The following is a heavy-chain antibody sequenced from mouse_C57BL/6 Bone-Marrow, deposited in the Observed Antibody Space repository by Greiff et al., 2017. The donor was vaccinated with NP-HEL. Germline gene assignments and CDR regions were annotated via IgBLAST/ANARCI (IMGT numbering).Heavy chain of an antibody. Sequence: EVQVVESGGGLVQSGRSLRLSCATSGFTFSDFYMEWVRQAPGKGLEWIAASRNKANDYTTEYSASVKGRFIVSRDTSQSILYLQMNALRAEDTAIYYCARDAISYWYFDVWGTGTTVTVSS. CDR2: SRNKANDYTT. CDR1: GFTFSDFY. V-gene: IGHV7-1*01. CDR3: ARDAISYWYFDV. J-gene: IGHJ1*03.